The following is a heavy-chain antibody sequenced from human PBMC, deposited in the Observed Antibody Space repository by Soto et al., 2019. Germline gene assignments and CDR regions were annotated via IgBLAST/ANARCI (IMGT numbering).Heavy chain of an antibody. CDR2: IYYSGST. CDR3: ARHCFVVVPAATGSWFDP. J-gene: IGHJ5*02. CDR1: GGSISSYY. V-gene: IGHV4-59*08. Sequence: QVQLQESGPGLVKPSETLSLTCTVSGGSISSYYWSWLRQPPGKGLEWIGSIYYSGSTNYNPSLKSQVTISVDTANNQFSLKRSSVTAANTAVYYCARHCFVVVPAATGSWFDPCGQGTLVPVSS. D-gene: IGHD2-2*01.